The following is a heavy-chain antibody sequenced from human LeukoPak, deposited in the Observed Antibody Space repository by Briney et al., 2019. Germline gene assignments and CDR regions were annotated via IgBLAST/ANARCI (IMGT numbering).Heavy chain of an antibody. D-gene: IGHD1-26*01. CDR3: AREGDGGSYYFDY. V-gene: IGHV3-30-3*01. J-gene: IGHJ4*02. CDR2: ISYDGSNK. Sequence: GGSLRLSCAASGFTFSSYAMHWVRQAPGKGLEWVAVISYDGSNKYYADSVKGRFTISRDNSKNTLYLQMNSLRAEDTAVYYCAREGDGGSYYFDYWGQGTLVTVSS. CDR1: GFTFSSYA.